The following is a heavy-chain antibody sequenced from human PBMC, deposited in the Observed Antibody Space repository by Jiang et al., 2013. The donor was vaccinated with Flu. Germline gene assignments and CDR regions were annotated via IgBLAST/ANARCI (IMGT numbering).Heavy chain of an antibody. CDR1: DVSISSYY. CDR2: FYYGGST. V-gene: IGHV4-59*01. D-gene: IGHD3-10*01. J-gene: IGHJ4*02. Sequence: TLSLTCTVSDVSISSYYWSWVRQPPGKGLEYIAYFYYGGSTSYNPSLKSRVTISIDTSKNQFSLKLGSVTAADTALYYCARHGMGFGELPVFWGQGALVTVSS. CDR3: ARHGMGFGELPVF.